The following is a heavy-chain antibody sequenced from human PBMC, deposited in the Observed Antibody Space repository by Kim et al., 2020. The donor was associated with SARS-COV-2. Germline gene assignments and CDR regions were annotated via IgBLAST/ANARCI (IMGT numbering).Heavy chain of an antibody. CDR1: GFTFDDYA. CDR2: ISGGGFCT. Sequence: GGSLRLSCAASGFTFDDYAMHWVRQAPGKGLEWVSLISGGGFCTYYADSVKGRFTISRDNSKNSLFLQMNSLRTEDTALYYCAKDGRVRYYFDYWGQGTLVTVSS. D-gene: IGHD1-26*01. J-gene: IGHJ4*02. V-gene: IGHV3-43*02. CDR3: AKDGRVRYYFDY.